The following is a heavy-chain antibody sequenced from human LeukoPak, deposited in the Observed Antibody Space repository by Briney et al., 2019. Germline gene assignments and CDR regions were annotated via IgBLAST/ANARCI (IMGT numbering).Heavy chain of an antibody. V-gene: IGHV3-48*01. CDR3: ARDSDWSVDY. CDR2: ISNDDI. Sequence: GGSLRLSCVASGFTFSTYSFNWVRQAPGKGLEWVSYISNDDIFYADSVKGRFTISRDNAKTSLFLQMNSLRAEDTAIYYCARDSDWSVDYWGQGILVTVFS. CDR1: GFTFSTYS. J-gene: IGHJ4*02. D-gene: IGHD3-9*01.